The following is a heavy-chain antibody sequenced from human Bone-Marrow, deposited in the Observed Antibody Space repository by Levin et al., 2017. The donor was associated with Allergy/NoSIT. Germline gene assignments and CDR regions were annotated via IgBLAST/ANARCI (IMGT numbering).Heavy chain of an antibody. CDR3: ARRDYGGTSAEY. J-gene: IGHJ4*02. Sequence: PGGSLRLSCAASGFTFSSYSMNWVRQAPGKGLEWVSYIGSGSSTIYYADSVNGRFTISRDNAKNSLYLQMNSLRVEDTAVYYCARRDYGGTSAEYWGQGTLVTVSS. V-gene: IGHV3-48*04. CDR1: GFTFSSYS. CDR2: IGSGSSTI. D-gene: IGHD4-23*01.